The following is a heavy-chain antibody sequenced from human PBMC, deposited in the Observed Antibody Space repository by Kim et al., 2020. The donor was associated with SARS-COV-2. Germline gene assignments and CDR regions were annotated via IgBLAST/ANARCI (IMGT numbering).Heavy chain of an antibody. D-gene: IGHD4-4*01. V-gene: IGHV3-49*03. J-gene: IGHJ6*02. CDR1: GFTFGDYA. CDR3: TTSMTTVTTSYYYGMDV. CDR2: IRSKAYGGTT. Sequence: GGSLRLSCTASGFTFGDYAMSWFRQAPGKGLEWVGFIRSKAYGGTTEYAASVKGRFTISRDDSKSIAYLQMNSLKTEDTAVYYCTTSMTTVTTSYYYGMDVWGQGTTVTVSS.